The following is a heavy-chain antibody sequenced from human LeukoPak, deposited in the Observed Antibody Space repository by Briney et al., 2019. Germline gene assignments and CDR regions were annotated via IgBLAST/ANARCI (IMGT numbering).Heavy chain of an antibody. CDR3: GRVGYSSGPPDY. CDR1: GGSISTSNYY. D-gene: IGHD6-19*01. V-gene: IGHV4-39*07. CDR2: IFYSGST. J-gene: IGHJ4*02. Sequence: SETLSLTCTVSGGSISTSNYYWGWIRQPPGKGLEWIGNIFYSGSTYYSPSLRSRVTISLDTSKNQFSLKLSSVTAADTAVYYCGRVGYSSGPPDYWGQGTLVTVSS.